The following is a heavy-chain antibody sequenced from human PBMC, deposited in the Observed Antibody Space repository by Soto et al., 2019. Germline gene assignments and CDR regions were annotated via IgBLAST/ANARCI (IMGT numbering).Heavy chain of an antibody. D-gene: IGHD2-2*01. CDR2: INTDGGSS. CDR3: AREAGYCSRTSCYRRAFDT. J-gene: IGHJ3*02. CDR1: GFTFSGHW. V-gene: IGHV3-74*03. Sequence: EVQLVESGGDLVQPGGSLSLSCAASGFTFSGHWMHWVRQVPGKGLEWVSRINTDGGSSAYADSVKGRFAISRDNAKNTLCLQIDRLRPEDTAVYYCAREAGYCSRTSCYRRAFDTWGQGTTVTVSS.